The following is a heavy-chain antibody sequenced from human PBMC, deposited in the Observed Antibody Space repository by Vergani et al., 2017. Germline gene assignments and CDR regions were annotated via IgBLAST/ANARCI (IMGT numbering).Heavy chain of an antibody. Sequence: QVQLVQSGAEVKKPGASVKVSCKASGYTFTSYYMHWVRPAPGQGLEWMGIINPSGGSTSYAQKFQGRVTMTRDTSTSTVYMELSSLRSEDTAVYYCARAKMVVIASGAFDIWGQGTMVTVSS. CDR1: GYTFTSYY. V-gene: IGHV1-46*03. D-gene: IGHD2-21*01. J-gene: IGHJ3*02. CDR3: ARAKMVVIASGAFDI. CDR2: INPSGGST.